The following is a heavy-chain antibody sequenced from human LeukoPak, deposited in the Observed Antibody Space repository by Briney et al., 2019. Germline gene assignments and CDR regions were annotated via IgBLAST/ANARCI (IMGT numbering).Heavy chain of an antibody. CDR3: ARRRVGATQFDY. V-gene: IGHV4-34*01. D-gene: IGHD1-26*01. J-gene: IGHJ4*02. Sequence: PSETLSLTCAVYGGSFSGYYWSWIRQPPGKGLEWIGEINHSGSTNCNPSLKSRVTISVDNSKNQFSLKLSSVTAADTAVYYCARRRVGATQFDYWGQGTLVTVSS. CDR2: INHSGST. CDR1: GGSFSGYY.